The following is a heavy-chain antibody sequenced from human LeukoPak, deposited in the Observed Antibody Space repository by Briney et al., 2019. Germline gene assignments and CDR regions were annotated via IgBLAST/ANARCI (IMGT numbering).Heavy chain of an antibody. J-gene: IGHJ4*02. CDR3: ARDPVRDYVWGSYRPDYYFDY. V-gene: IGHV3-48*04. Sequence: PGGSLRLSCAASGFTFSSYAISWVRQAPGKGLEWVSYISSSGSTIYYADSVKGRFTISRDNAKNSLYLQMNSLRAEDTAVYYCARDPVRDYVWGSYRPDYYFDYWGQGTLVTVSS. CDR2: ISSSGSTI. D-gene: IGHD3-16*02. CDR1: GFTFSSYA.